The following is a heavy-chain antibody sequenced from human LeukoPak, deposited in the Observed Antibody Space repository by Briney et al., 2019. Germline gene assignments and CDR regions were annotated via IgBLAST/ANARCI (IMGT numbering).Heavy chain of an antibody. CDR3: ARDRECSGGSCYLYWYFDL. Sequence: SGTLSLTCTVSGGSISSYYWSWIRQPPGKGLEWIGYIYYSGSTNYNPSLKSRVTISVDTSKNQFSLKLSSVTAADTAVYYCARDRECSGGSCYLYWYFDLWGRGTLVTVSS. D-gene: IGHD2-15*01. J-gene: IGHJ2*01. V-gene: IGHV4-59*01. CDR2: IYYSGST. CDR1: GGSISSYY.